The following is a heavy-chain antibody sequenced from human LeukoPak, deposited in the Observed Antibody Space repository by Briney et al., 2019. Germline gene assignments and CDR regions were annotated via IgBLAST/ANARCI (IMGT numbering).Heavy chain of an antibody. CDR3: ARAPSYYDSSGYYHAFDY. V-gene: IGHV3-7*01. D-gene: IGHD3-22*01. J-gene: IGHJ4*02. CDR1: GFTFSSYA. CDR2: IKEDGSEE. Sequence: GGSLRLSCAASGFTFSSYAMSWVRQAPGKGLEWVANIKEDGSEEYYVDSVKGRFTISRDNAKNSLYLQMNSLRAEDTAVYYCARAPSYYDSSGYYHAFDYWGQGTLVTVSS.